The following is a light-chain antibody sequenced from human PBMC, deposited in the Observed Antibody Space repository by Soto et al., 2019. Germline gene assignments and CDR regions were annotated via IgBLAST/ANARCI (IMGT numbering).Light chain of an antibody. CDR2: AGS. CDR1: SSDVGSDNL. J-gene: IGLJ3*02. CDR3: CSYAGRSPVV. Sequence: QSVLTQPASVSGSPGQSITISCTGTSSDVGSDNLVSWYQQHPGKAPKLMIYAGSKRPSGVSNRFSGSKSGNTASLTISGLLAEDEADYYCCSYAGRSPVVFGGGTKVTVL. V-gene: IGLV2-23*01.